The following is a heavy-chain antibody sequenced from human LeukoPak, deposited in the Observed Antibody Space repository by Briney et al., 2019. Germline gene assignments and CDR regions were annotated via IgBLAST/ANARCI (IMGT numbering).Heavy chain of an antibody. CDR1: GYTFTSYY. V-gene: IGHV1-46*01. J-gene: IGHJ4*02. CDR2: INPSGGST. Sequence: ASVKVSCKASGYTFTSYYMHWVRQAPGQGLEWMGIINPSGGSTSYAQKFQGRVTMTRDTSTSTVYMELSSLRSDDTAVYYCARDLGMVRGVITVWGQGTLVTVSS. CDR3: ARDLGMVRGVITV. D-gene: IGHD3-10*01.